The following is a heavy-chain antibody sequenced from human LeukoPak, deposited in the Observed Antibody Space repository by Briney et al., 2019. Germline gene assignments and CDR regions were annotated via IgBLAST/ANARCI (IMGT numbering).Heavy chain of an antibody. J-gene: IGHJ4*02. CDR1: GGSISSSSYY. CDR2: IYYSGST. CDR3: ARATVRSYYVDY. Sequence: SETLSLTCTVSGGSISSSSYYWGWIRQPPGKGLEWIGSIYYSGSTYYNPSLKSRVTISVDRSKNQFSLKLSSVTAADTAVYYCARATVRSYYVDYWGQGTLVTVSS. D-gene: IGHD4-17*01. V-gene: IGHV4-39*07.